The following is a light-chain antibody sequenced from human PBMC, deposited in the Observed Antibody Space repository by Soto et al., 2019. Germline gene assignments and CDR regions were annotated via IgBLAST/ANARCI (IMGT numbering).Light chain of an antibody. CDR1: QSVGST. J-gene: IGKJ2*01. Sequence: EIVLTQSPAALSVSPGERATLSCWASQSVGSTLNWYQQKPGQAPRLLIYDTSIRATGIPARFSGSGSGTEFTLTISSLQSEDFAIYYCQHYDNWPFTFGQGTKLEI. CDR2: DTS. CDR3: QHYDNWPFT. V-gene: IGKV3-15*01.